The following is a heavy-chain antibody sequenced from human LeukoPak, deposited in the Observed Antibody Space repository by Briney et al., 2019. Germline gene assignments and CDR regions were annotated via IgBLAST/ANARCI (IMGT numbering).Heavy chain of an antibody. Sequence: SETLSLTCTVSGGSISSSSYYWGWIRQPPGKGLEWIGSIYYSGSTYYNPSLKSRVTISVDTSKNQFSLKLSSVTAADTAVYYCARGSGEYYFDYWGQGTLVTVSS. V-gene: IGHV4-39*01. D-gene: IGHD3-10*01. J-gene: IGHJ4*02. CDR2: IYYSGST. CDR3: ARGSGEYYFDY. CDR1: GGSISSSSYY.